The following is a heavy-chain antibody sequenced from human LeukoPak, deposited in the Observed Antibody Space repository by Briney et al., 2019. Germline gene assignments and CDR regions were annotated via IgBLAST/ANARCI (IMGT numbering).Heavy chain of an antibody. J-gene: IGHJ4*02. CDR1: GFTFSTYA. V-gene: IGHV3-7*04. CDR2: IKQDGSKK. Sequence: PGGSLRLSCAASGFTFSTYAMHWVRQAPGKGLEWVANIKQDGSKKSYVDPVKGRFTISRDNAKNSLYLQMNSLRAEDTAIYYCTRVGYIDEGIDYWGQGTLVTVFS. CDR3: TRVGYIDEGIDY. D-gene: IGHD5-24*01.